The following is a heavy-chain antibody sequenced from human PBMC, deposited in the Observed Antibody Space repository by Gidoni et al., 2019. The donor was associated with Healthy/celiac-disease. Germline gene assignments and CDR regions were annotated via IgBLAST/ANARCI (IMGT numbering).Heavy chain of an antibody. CDR2: IYYSRST. CDR3: ASHVRAGGVGYYFDY. CDR1: GGSISRCGYY. V-gene: IGHV4-31*03. J-gene: IGHJ4*02. D-gene: IGHD3-3*01. Sequence: QVQLQESGPGLVKPSQTLSLTCTVSGGSISRCGYYWSWIRQHHGKGLEWIGYIYYSRSTYSNPSLKSRVTISVDTSKNQFSLKLSSVTAADTAVYSCASHVRAGGVGYYFDYWGQGTLVTVSS.